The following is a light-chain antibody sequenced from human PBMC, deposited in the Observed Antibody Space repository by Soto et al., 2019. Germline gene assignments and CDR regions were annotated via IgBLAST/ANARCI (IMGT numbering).Light chain of an antibody. J-gene: IGKJ1*01. V-gene: IGKV1-27*01. Sequence: DIQMTQSPSSLSASVGDRVTITCRASQGISNYLAWYQQKRGQVPKLLIYAASTFQSGVPSRFGGSGSGTDFTLTSSSLQPEDVATYYCQKYNSAPWTFGQGTKVEIK. CDR3: QKYNSAPWT. CDR1: QGISNY. CDR2: AAS.